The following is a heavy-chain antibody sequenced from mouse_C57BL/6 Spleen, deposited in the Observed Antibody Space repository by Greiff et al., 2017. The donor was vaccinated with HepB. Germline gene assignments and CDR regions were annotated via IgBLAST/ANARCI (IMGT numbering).Heavy chain of an antibody. Sequence: VQLKQSGPELVKPGASVKISCKASGYSFTDYNMNWVKQSNGKCLEWIGVINPKYGTTSYNQKFKVKATLTVDQSSSTAYMQLKSLTSEASAVYYCEVTTDYYAMDYWSQGTSVTVSS. CDR1: GYSFTDYN. J-gene: IGHJ4*01. CDR3: EVTTDYYAMDY. V-gene: IGHV1-39*01. D-gene: IGHD2-2*01. CDR2: INPKYGTT.